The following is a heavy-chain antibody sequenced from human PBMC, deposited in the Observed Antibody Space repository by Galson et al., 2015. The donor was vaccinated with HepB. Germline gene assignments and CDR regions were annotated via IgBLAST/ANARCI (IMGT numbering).Heavy chain of an antibody. CDR1: GFTFSSYG. CDR3: AKGFYQLLPYNWFDP. D-gene: IGHD2-2*01. Sequence: SLRLSCAASGFTFSSYGMHWVRQAPGKGLEWVSAISGSGGSTYYADSVKGRFTISRDNSKNTLYLQMNSLRAEDTAVYYCAKGFYQLLPYNWFDPWGQGTLVTVSS. CDR2: ISGSGGST. V-gene: IGHV3-23*01. J-gene: IGHJ5*02.